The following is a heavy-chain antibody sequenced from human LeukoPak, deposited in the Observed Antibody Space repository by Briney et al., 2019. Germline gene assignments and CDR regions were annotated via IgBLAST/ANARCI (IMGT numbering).Heavy chain of an antibody. CDR1: GFTFSSYS. D-gene: IGHD3-22*01. J-gene: IGHJ4*02. Sequence: HAGGSLRLSCAASGFTFSSYSMNWVRQAPGKGLEWVSYISSSSSTIYYADSVKGRFTISRDNAKNSLYLQMNSLRDEDTAVYYCAGSRNPYYYDSFDYWGQGTLVTVSS. CDR3: AGSRNPYYYDSFDY. CDR2: ISSSSSTI. V-gene: IGHV3-48*02.